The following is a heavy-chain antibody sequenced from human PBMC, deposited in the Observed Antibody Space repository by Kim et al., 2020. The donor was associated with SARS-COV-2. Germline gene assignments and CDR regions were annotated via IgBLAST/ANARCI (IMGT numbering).Heavy chain of an antibody. D-gene: IGHD5-18*01. Sequence: NPSLKSRVTISVDTTKNQFSLKLSSVTAADTAVYYWARGVRGYSYGSEDYWGQGTLVTVSS. V-gene: IGHV4-34*01. CDR3: ARGVRGYSYGSEDY. J-gene: IGHJ4*02.